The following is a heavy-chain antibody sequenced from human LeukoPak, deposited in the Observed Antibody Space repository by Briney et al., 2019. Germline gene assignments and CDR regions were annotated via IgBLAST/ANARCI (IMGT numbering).Heavy chain of an antibody. Sequence: GASVKVSCKASGYTFTSYGISWVRQAPGQGLEWMGWISAYNGNTNCAQKLQGRVTMTTDTSTSTAYMELRSLRSDDTAVYYCARGVDYYDSSGRTFDYWGQGTLVTVSS. CDR2: ISAYNGNT. CDR3: ARGVDYYDSSGRTFDY. D-gene: IGHD3-22*01. J-gene: IGHJ4*02. V-gene: IGHV1-18*01. CDR1: GYTFTSYG.